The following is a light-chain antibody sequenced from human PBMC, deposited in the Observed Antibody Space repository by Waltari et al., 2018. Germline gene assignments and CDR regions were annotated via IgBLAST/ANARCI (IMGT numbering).Light chain of an antibody. J-gene: IGLJ3*02. Sequence: SYELTQPPSVSVSPGQTASITCSGDILGNKYASWYQQKPGQSPLLVIYQDTKRPSENPERFSGPKSANAATLTITGTQAMDEADYYCQALGTGAWVFGGGTKLTVL. V-gene: IGLV3-1*01. CDR2: QDT. CDR1: ILGNKY. CDR3: QALGTGAWV.